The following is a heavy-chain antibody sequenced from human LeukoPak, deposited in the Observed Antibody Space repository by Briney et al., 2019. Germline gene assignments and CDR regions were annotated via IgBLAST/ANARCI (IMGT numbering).Heavy chain of an antibody. CDR2: TLYRSKWYN. CDR1: GDSVSYNVAA. CDR3: ARDRVGATDYFDY. J-gene: IGHJ4*02. D-gene: IGHD1-26*01. Sequence: SQTLSLTCAISGDSVSYNVAAWNWIRQSPSRGLEWLGRTLYRSKWYNDYAESVKSRITINPDTSKNQFTLRLKSVTPEDTAVYYCARDRVGATDYFDYWGQGTLVTVSS. V-gene: IGHV6-1*01.